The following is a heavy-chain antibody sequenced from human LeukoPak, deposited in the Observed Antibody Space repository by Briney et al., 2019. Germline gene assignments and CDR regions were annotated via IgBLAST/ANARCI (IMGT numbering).Heavy chain of an antibody. J-gene: IGHJ5*02. V-gene: IGHV1-18*01. Sequence: ASVKVSCKASGYTFFNYGISWVRQAPGQGLEWVGWVSPYNGNSNYAQKFQGRVAMTTDTSTNIAYMELRSLRSDDTAVYYCARDWVRNRNGPYLGRLDPWGQGTLVTVSS. CDR2: VSPYNGNS. CDR3: ARDWVRNRNGPYLGRLDP. D-gene: IGHD2/OR15-2a*01. CDR1: GYTFFNYG.